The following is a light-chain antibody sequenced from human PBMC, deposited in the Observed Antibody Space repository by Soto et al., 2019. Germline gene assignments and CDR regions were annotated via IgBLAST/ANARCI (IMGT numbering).Light chain of an antibody. Sequence: QSALTQPASVSGSPGQSITISCTGTSSDVGGYNYVSWFQQHPGKAPKLMIYEVSARPSGISNRFSGSKSGNTASLTISGLQAEDEADYYCSSYSSSSTLYVFGTGTMLTVL. CDR3: SSYSSSSTLYV. V-gene: IGLV2-14*01. CDR1: SSDVGGYNY. J-gene: IGLJ1*01. CDR2: EVS.